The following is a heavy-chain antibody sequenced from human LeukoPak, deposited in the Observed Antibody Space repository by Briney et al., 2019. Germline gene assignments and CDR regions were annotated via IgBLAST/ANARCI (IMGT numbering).Heavy chain of an antibody. CDR3: ARESFGDGYNPHLDY. CDR2: INGEMNFK. V-gene: IGHV3-23*01. J-gene: IGHJ4*02. CDR1: GFTFSNYA. Sequence: GGSLRLSCAASGFTFSNYAMIWVRQAPGKGLECVSTINGEMNFKYYADSVKGRFTISRDNSKNTLYLQMNSLRAEDTAVYYCARESFGDGYNPHLDYWGQGTLVTVSS. D-gene: IGHD5-24*01.